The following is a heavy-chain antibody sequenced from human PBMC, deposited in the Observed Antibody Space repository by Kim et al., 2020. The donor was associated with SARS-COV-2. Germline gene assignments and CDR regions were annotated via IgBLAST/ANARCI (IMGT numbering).Heavy chain of an antibody. V-gene: IGHV3-15*01. CDR1: GFAFTSTW. CDR2: IQTKSEGLTT. Sequence: GGSLRLSCAASGFAFTSTWMNWVRQAPGKGLQWIGRIQTKSEGLTTNYIEPVKGRFTISRDDSKNMVYLQMNSLRTEDTALYYCTSRTVTTNDYWGQGTLVTVSS. CDR3: TSRTVTTNDY. D-gene: IGHD1-1*01. J-gene: IGHJ4*02.